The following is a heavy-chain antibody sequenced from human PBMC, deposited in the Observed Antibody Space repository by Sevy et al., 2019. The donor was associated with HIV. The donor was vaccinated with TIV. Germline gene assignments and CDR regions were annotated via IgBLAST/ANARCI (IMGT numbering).Heavy chain of an antibody. D-gene: IGHD2-15*01. CDR3: ASEVYCSSGRCFSPRFDN. V-gene: IGHV3-74*01. J-gene: IGHJ4*02. CDR2: INGDGTNT. Sequence: GGSLRLSCAASGFTFNRNWMHWVRQAPGKGLVWGSQINGDGTNTNYADSVKGRFTISRDNAKNTVYLQMNSLTVEDTAVYYCASEVYCSSGRCFSPRFDNWGQGTLVTVSS. CDR1: GFTFNRNW.